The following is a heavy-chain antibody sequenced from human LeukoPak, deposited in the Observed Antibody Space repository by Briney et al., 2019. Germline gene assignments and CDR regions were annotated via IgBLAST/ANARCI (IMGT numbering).Heavy chain of an antibody. Sequence: GESLKISCKGSGYSSTSSWIGWVRQMPGKGLDWMGIIYLGDSETRYSPSFQGQVTISADKSINTAYLQWSSLKASDTAMYYCARHPLYTSGWPLDYWGQGTLVIVSS. CDR3: ARHPLYTSGWPLDY. V-gene: IGHV5-51*01. CDR1: GYSSTSSW. D-gene: IGHD6-19*01. CDR2: IYLGDSET. J-gene: IGHJ4*02.